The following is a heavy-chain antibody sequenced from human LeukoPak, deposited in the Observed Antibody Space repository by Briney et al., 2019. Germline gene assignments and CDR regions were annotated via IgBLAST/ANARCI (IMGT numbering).Heavy chain of an antibody. J-gene: IGHJ4*02. CDR1: GFTFSSYA. D-gene: IGHD5-18*01. Sequence: GRSLRLSCAASGFTFSSYAMHWVRQAPGKGLEWVAVISYDGSNKYYADSVKGRFTISRDNSKNTLYLQMNSLRAEDTAVYYCAMRGYSYGNYFDYWGQGTLVTVSS. V-gene: IGHV3-30*07. CDR2: ISYDGSNK. CDR3: AMRGYSYGNYFDY.